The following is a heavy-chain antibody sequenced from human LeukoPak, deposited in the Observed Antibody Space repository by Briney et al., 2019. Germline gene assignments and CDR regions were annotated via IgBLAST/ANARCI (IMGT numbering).Heavy chain of an antibody. CDR2: INHSGST. D-gene: IGHD1-26*01. V-gene: IGHV4-34*01. Sequence: PSETLSLTCAVYGGSFSGYYWSWIRQPPGKGLEWIGEINHSGSTNYNPSFKSRVTISVDTSKNQFSLKLSSVTAADTAVYYCASTGAGPFDYWGQGTLVTVSS. J-gene: IGHJ4*02. CDR1: GGSFSGYY. CDR3: ASTGAGPFDY.